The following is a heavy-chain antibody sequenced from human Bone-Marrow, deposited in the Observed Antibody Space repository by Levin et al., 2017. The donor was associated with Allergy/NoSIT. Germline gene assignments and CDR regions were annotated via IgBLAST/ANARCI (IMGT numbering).Heavy chain of an antibody. CDR2: IGSSSYTI. CDR1: GFGFSDYY. V-gene: IGHV3-11*01. Sequence: GGSLRLSCVGSGFGFSDYYMSWIRQAPGKGLEWVSYIGSSSYTIYYAESVKGRFTVSRDNAKNSLYLQMNSLRADDTAVYYCARGAGYASGWYHYWGQGTLVAVSS. D-gene: IGHD6-19*01. J-gene: IGHJ4*02. CDR3: ARGAGYASGWYHY.